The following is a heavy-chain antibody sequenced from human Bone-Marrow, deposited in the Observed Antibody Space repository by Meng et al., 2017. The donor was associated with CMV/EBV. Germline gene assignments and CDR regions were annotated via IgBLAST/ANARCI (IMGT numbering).Heavy chain of an antibody. Sequence: ASVKVSCKASEYTFTGYYIHWVRQAPGQGLQWMGWIYVYNGNTNYALNLQERVTMTTDSSTSTAYMELASLIPDDTAVYYCARDPRPDCSSSSCSLGDWGQGTLVTVSS. V-gene: IGHV1-18*04. J-gene: IGHJ4*02. CDR2: IYVYNGNT. CDR3: ARDPRPDCSSSSCSLGD. CDR1: EYTFTGYY. D-gene: IGHD2-2*01.